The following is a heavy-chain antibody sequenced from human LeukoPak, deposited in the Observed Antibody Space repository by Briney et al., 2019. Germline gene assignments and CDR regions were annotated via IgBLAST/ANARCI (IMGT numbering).Heavy chain of an antibody. CDR3: AKGYCISTKCFFDY. CDR2: ISGNSGTT. D-gene: IGHD2-2*01. CDR1: GFTFSSYG. J-gene: IGHJ4*02. Sequence: GGSLRLSCAASGFTFSSYGMSWVRQAPGKGLEWVSGISGNSGTTYYADSVKGRFTISRDNAVNSLYLQMNSLRAEDTALYYCAKGYCISTKCFFDYWGQGTLVTVSS. V-gene: IGHV3-23*01.